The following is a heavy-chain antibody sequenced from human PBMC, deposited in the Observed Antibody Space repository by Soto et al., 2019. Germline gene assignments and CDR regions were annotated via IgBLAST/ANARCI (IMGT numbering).Heavy chain of an antibody. CDR1: RFTFSSYS. D-gene: IGHD4-17*01. Sequence: EVQLVESGGGLVQPGGSLRLSCAASRFTFSSYSMNWVRQAPGKGLEWVSYISSSSSTIYYADSVKGRFTISRDNAKNSLYLQMNSLRDEDTAVYYCARGYQTTVTTYYFDYWGQGTLVTVSS. CDR3: ARGYQTTVTTYYFDY. J-gene: IGHJ4*02. V-gene: IGHV3-48*02. CDR2: ISSSSSTI.